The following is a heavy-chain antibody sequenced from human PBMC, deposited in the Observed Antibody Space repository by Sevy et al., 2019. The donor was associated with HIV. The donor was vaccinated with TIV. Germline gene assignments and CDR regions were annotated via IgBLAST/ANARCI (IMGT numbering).Heavy chain of an antibody. D-gene: IGHD6-13*01. J-gene: IGHJ4*02. V-gene: IGHV3-30*03. CDR1: GFTFSSHG. Sequence: GGSLRLSCAASGFTFSSHGMHWVHQAPGKGLEWVAVISYDGSNKYYADSVKGRFTISRDNSKNTLYLQMNSLRAEDTAVYYCARARGEAAAAPDYWGQGTLVTVSS. CDR3: ARARGEAAAAPDY. CDR2: ISYDGSNK.